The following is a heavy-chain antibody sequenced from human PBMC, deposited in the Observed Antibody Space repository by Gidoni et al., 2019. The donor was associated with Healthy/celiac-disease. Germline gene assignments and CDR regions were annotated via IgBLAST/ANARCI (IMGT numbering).Heavy chain of an antibody. CDR2: IKQDGSEK. CDR1: GFTFSSYW. V-gene: IGHV3-7*01. D-gene: IGHD6-13*01. CDR3: ARDDGSSSWPLQFNYGMDV. J-gene: IGHJ6*02. Sequence: EVQLVESGGGLVQPGGSLRLSCAASGFTFSSYWMSWVRQAPGKGLEWVANIKQDGSEKYYVDSVKGRFTISRDNAKNSLYLQMNSLRAEDTAVYYCARDDGSSSWPLQFNYGMDVWGQGTTVTVSS.